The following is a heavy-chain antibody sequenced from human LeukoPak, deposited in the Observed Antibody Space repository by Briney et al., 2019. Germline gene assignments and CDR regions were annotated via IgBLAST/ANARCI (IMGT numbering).Heavy chain of an antibody. D-gene: IGHD6-19*01. CDR3: ARDHSPGGGWYNTTPDY. V-gene: IGHV1-69*04. Sequence: GASVKVSCKASGGTFSSYAISWVRQAPGQGLEWMGRIIPILGIANYAQKFQGRVTITADKSTSTAYMELSSLRSEDTAVYYCARDHSPGGGWYNTTPDYWGQGTLVTVSS. CDR2: IIPILGIA. J-gene: IGHJ4*02. CDR1: GGTFSSYA.